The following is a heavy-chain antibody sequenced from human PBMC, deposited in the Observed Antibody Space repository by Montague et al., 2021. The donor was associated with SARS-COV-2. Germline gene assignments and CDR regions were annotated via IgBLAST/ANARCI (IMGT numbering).Heavy chain of an antibody. CDR3: ARHRCSDNNCYSTYYYYGMDV. V-gene: IGHV4-59*08. CDR1: GASIRSYS. CDR2: IHDSGST. D-gene: IGHD2-21*02. Sequence: SETLSLTCMVSGASIRSYSWSWIRQPPGKGLEWIGYIHDSGSTKYNPSLESRVTISVDTPKNQISLRLTSVSAADTAVYYCARHRCSDNNCYSTYYYYGMDVWGQGTTVTVSS. J-gene: IGHJ6*02.